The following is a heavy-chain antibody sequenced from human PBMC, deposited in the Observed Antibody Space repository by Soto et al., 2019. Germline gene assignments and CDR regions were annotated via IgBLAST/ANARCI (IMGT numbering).Heavy chain of an antibody. V-gene: IGHV3-30*18. J-gene: IGHJ6*02. CDR2: ISDDGSNK. D-gene: IGHD5-12*01. CDR1: GFTFSSYG. Sequence: QVQRVESGGGVVRPGRSLRRSCAASGFTFSSYGMHWVRQAPGKGLEWVAVISDDGSNKYYADSVKGRFTISRDNSKNALYLQMNSLRAEDTAVYYCAKDGRPLRIQVYGMDVWGQGTTVTVSS. CDR3: AKDGRPLRIQVYGMDV.